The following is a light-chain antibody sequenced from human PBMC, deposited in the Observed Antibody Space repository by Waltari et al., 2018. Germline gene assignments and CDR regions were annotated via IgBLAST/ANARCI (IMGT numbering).Light chain of an antibody. Sequence: ELVLTQSPDTLSLSLGERASLSCRASQSVIRYLAWYQQTPGQAPRLLIDDASKRATDIPARFSGSASGTDITLTISSLEPEDSAVYYCQQRDNGPGTFGQGTRVEIK. V-gene: IGKV3-11*01. CDR1: QSVIRY. CDR3: QQRDNGPGT. J-gene: IGKJ1*01. CDR2: DAS.